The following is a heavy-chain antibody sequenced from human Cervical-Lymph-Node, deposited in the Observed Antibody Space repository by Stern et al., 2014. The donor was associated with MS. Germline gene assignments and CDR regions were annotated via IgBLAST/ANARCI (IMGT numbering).Heavy chain of an antibody. CDR1: GGPISTFY. Sequence: QLQLQESGPGLVKPSETLSLTCTVSGGPISTFYWSLIRKPPGKGLEWIGQINYKGRTNYTPSLKIRVTISVDPSKNQFSLKLSSVTAADTAVYYCGRRDYYDSSGYYDDAFDIWGQGTMVTVSS. CDR2: INYKGRT. CDR3: GRRDYYDSSGYYDDAFDI. V-gene: IGHV4-59*01. J-gene: IGHJ3*02. D-gene: IGHD3-22*01.